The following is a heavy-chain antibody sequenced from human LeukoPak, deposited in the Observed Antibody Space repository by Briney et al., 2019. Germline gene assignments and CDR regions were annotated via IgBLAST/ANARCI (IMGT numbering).Heavy chain of an antibody. CDR3: ARDNGVVEATFT. Sequence: GGSLRLSCAASGFTVSSNYMSWVRQAPGKGLEWVSVIYSSGSTYYADSVKGRFTISRDNSKNTLYLRMNSLRAEDTAVYYCARDNGVVEATFTWGQGTLVTVSS. V-gene: IGHV3-66*01. CDR2: IYSSGST. J-gene: IGHJ5*02. D-gene: IGHD1-26*01. CDR1: GFTVSSNY.